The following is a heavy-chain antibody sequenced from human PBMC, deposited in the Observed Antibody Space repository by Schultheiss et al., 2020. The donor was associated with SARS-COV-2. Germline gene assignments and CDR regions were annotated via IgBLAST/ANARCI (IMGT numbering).Heavy chain of an antibody. Sequence: GESLKISCAASGFTFSSYSMNWVRQAPGKGLEWVSYISTGSWTIYYADSVKGRFIISRDNAKNSLYLQMNSLSAEDSAVYYCARGDYYDSSGYYIDAFDIWGQGTMVTVSS. V-gene: IGHV3-48*04. CDR2: ISTGSWTI. J-gene: IGHJ3*02. D-gene: IGHD3-22*01. CDR3: ARGDYYDSSGYYIDAFDI. CDR1: GFTFSSYS.